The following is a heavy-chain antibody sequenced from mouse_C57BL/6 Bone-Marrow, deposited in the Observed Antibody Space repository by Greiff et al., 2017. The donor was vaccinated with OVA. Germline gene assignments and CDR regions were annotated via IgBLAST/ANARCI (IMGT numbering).Heavy chain of an antibody. CDR3: TGTWTLAY. Sequence: EVKLMESGGGLVQPGGSMKLSCVASGFTFSNYWMNWVRQSPEKGLEWVAQIRLKSDNYATHYAESVKGRFTISRDDSKSSVYLQMNNVSAEDTGIYYCTGTWTLAYWGQGTLVTVSA. J-gene: IGHJ3*01. V-gene: IGHV6-3*01. CDR1: GFTFSNYW. CDR2: IRLKSDNYAT.